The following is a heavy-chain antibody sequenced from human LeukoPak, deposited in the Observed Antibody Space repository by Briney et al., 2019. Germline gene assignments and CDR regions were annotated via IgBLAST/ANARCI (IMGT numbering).Heavy chain of an antibody. Sequence: GESLRLSCAASGFTFSSYWMSWVRQAPGKGLEWVANIKQDGSEKYYVDSVKGRFIISRDNAKNSLYLQMTSLRVEDTAVYYCARDRGSNYPDYWGQGNLVTVSS. CDR1: GFTFSSYW. J-gene: IGHJ4*02. V-gene: IGHV3-7*01. D-gene: IGHD3-16*01. CDR2: IKQDGSEK. CDR3: ARDRGSNYPDY.